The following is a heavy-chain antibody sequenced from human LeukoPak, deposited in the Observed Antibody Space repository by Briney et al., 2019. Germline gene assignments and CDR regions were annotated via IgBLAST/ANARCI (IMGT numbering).Heavy chain of an antibody. D-gene: IGHD5-24*01. V-gene: IGHV1-69*05. CDR1: GGTSSSYA. CDR3: ARGLGWLQHDYYFDY. Sequence: ASVKVSCKASGGTSSSYAISWVRQAPGQGLEWMGGIIPIFGTANYAQKFQGRVTITTDESTSTAYMELSSLRSEDTAVYYCARGLGWLQHDYYFDYWGQGTLVTVSS. CDR2: IIPIFGTA. J-gene: IGHJ4*02.